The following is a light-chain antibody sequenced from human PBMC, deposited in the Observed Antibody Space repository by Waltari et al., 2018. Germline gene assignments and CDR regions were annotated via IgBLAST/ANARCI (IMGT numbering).Light chain of an antibody. Sequence: EIVMTQSPATLSVSPGDTASLSCRASRSVSSNLAWYQQKPGQAPRLLIDGAYTRATGIPARFSGSGSGTEFTLTISSLQSEDFAVYYCQQYNNWPPYTFGQGTKLEIK. J-gene: IGKJ2*01. CDR3: QQYNNWPPYT. V-gene: IGKV3-15*01. CDR1: RSVSSN. CDR2: GAY.